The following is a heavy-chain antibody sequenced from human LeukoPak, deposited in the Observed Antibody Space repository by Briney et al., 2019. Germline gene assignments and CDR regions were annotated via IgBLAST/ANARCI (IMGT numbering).Heavy chain of an antibody. J-gene: IGHJ4*02. Sequence: SETLSLTCTVSGGSISSYYWSWIRQPPGKGLEWIGYIYYSGSTNYNPSLKSRVTISVDTSKNQFSLKLSPVTAADTAVYYCARATLYYDFWSGYPTTFDYWGQGTLVTVSS. CDR1: GGSISSYY. D-gene: IGHD3-3*01. V-gene: IGHV4-59*01. CDR2: IYYSGST. CDR3: ARATLYYDFWSGYPTTFDY.